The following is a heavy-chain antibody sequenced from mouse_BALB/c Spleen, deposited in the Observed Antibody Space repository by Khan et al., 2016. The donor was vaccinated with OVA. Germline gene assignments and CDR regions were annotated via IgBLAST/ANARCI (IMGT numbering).Heavy chain of an antibody. CDR1: GYTFTSYW. D-gene: IGHD1-1*01. CDR3: ARSGYGSLAY. CDR2: INPSTGYT. Sequence: QVQLQQSGAELAKPGASVKMSCKATGYTFTSYWMNWVKQRPGQGLEWIGYINPSTGYTEYNQKFKDKATLTADTSSSTAYMQLSSLTSEDSAVYYCARSGYGSLAYWGQGTLVTVSA. J-gene: IGHJ3*01. V-gene: IGHV1-7*01.